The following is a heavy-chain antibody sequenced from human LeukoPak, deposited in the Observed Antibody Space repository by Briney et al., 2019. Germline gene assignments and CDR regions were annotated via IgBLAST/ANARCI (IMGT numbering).Heavy chain of an antibody. CDR2: ISGSGGST. Sequence: GGSLRLSCAASGFTFSSYAMSWVRQAPGKGLEWVSAISGSGGSTYYADSVKGRFTISRDNAKNSLYLQMNSLRAEDTAVYYCARHRTASDYWGQGTLVTVSS. CDR1: GFTFSSYA. J-gene: IGHJ4*02. CDR3: ARHRTASDY. D-gene: IGHD3-16*02. V-gene: IGHV3-23*01.